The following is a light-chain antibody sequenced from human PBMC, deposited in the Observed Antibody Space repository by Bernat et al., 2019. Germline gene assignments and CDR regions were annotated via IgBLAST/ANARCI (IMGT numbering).Light chain of an antibody. CDR1: QSISSW. CDR3: QQYNGYSRT. V-gene: IGKV1-5*03. J-gene: IGKJ2*01. Sequence: DIQMTQSPLTLSASVGDRVTISCRASQSISSWLAWYQQKPGQAPKLRTYKVSTLESGVPSRFSCSGSGTEFTLTISSLQPEDFGTYYCQQYNGYSRTFGQGTKLEIK. CDR2: KVS.